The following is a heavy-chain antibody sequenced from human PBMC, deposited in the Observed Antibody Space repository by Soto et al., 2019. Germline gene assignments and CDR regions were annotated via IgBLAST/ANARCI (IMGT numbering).Heavy chain of an antibody. J-gene: IGHJ5*02. D-gene: IGHD2-15*01. CDR2: IYYSGST. CDR3: ARQRRYCSGGSCYPGWWFDP. Sequence: QVQLQESGPGLVKPSQTLSLTCTVSGGSISSGGYYWSWIRQHPGKGLEWIGYIYYSGSTYYNPSLKSRVTISVDTSKNQFSLKLSSVTAADTAVYYCARQRRYCSGGSCYPGWWFDPWGQGTLVTVSS. CDR1: GGSISSGGYY. V-gene: IGHV4-31*03.